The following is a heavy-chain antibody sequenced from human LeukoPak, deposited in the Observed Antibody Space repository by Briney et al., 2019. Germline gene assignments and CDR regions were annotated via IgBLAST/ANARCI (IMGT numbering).Heavy chain of an antibody. CDR1: GFTFSSYA. CDR3: AKTTSPSCYSAVDY. V-gene: IGHV3-23*01. Sequence: GGPLRLSCAASGFTFSSYAMNWVRQAPGKGLEWVSVISGSGDSTYYADSVKGRFTISRDNSKNTLYLQMNSLRAEDSAVYYCAKTTSPSCYSAVDYWGQGTLLTVSS. D-gene: IGHD2-2*02. J-gene: IGHJ4*02. CDR2: ISGSGDST.